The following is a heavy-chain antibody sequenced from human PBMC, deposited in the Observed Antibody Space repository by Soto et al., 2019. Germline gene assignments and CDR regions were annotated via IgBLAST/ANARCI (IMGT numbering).Heavy chain of an antibody. D-gene: IGHD2-15*01. V-gene: IGHV3-7*01. CDR3: ARDRGYCSGGTCYSVLDY. CDR2: IKQDGSEK. J-gene: IGHJ4*02. Sequence: EVQLVESGGGLVQPGGSLRLSCAASGFSFSSNWMNWVRQAPGKGLEWVANIKQDGSEKYYVDSVKGRFTISRDNAKSSLYLQMNSVRAEDTAVYYCARDRGYCSGGTCYSVLDYWGQGTLVTVSS. CDR1: GFSFSSNW.